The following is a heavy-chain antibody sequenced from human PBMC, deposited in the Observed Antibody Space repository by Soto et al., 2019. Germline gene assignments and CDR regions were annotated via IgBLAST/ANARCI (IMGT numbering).Heavy chain of an antibody. D-gene: IGHD3-10*01. CDR2: IYQSGSV. CDR3: AGGPKFLWNYFDH. CDR1: GYSISFGYY. Sequence: LSLTCTVSGYSISFGYYWGWIRQPPGKGLEWIGSIYQSGSVYYSPSLKSRVTISVDTSKNQFSLKVNSVTAADTAVYYCAGGPKFLWNYFDHWGQGSLVTVSS. V-gene: IGHV4-38-2*02. J-gene: IGHJ4*02.